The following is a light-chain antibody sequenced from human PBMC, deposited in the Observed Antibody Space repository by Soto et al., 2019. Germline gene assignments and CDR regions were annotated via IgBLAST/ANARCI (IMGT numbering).Light chain of an antibody. J-gene: IGLJ1*01. Sequence: QSALTQPASVSGSPGQSITISCTRTSSTVGGFNVVSWYQQHPGKAPKVIIYEGIKRPSGVSNRFSGSNSGSTASLTISGLQAEDEADYYCCSYVGATTYVFGTGTKGTVL. CDR1: SSTVGGFNV. CDR2: EGI. V-gene: IGLV2-23*01. CDR3: CSYVGATTYV.